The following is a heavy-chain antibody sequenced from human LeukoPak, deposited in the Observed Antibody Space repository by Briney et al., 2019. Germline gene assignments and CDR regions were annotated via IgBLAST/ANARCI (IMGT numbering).Heavy chain of an antibody. J-gene: IGHJ3*02. CDR2: IYYSGST. CDR1: GGSISSYY. D-gene: IGHD3-16*01. CDR3: ARHHGPYDWEAFDI. Sequence: SETLSLTCTVSGGSISSYYWSWIRQPPGKGLEWIGYIYYSGSTNYNPSLKSRVTISVDTSKNQFSLKLSSVTAADTAVYYCARHHGPYDWEAFDIWGQGTMVTVSS. V-gene: IGHV4-59*08.